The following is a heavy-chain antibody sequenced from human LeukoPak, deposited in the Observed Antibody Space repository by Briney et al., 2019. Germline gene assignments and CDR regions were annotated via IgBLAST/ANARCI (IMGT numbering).Heavy chain of an antibody. V-gene: IGHV4-39*07. D-gene: IGHD5-12*01. CDR2: IYYSGST. CDR3: ARMIVATVRTGAHFFHGMDV. CDR1: GGSISSSSYY. J-gene: IGHJ6*02. Sequence: PSETLSLTCTVSGGSISSSSYYWGWIRQPPGKGLEWIGSIYYSGSTYYNPSLKSRVTISVDTSKNQFSLKLSSVTAADTAVYYCARMIVATVRTGAHFFHGMDVWGQGTTVTVSS.